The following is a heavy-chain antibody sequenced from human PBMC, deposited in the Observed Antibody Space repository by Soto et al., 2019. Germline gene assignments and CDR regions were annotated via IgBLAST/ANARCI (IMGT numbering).Heavy chain of an antibody. J-gene: IGHJ4*02. CDR1: GYTFTSYG. CDR2: ISAYNGNT. D-gene: IGHD3-22*01. Sequence: ASVKVSCKASGYTFTSYGISWVRQAPGQGLEWMGWISAYNGNTNYAQKLQGRGTMTTDTSTSTAYMELRSLRSDDTAVYYCARVGYYDSSGSYYFDYWGQGTLVTVSS. CDR3: ARVGYYDSSGSYYFDY. V-gene: IGHV1-18*01.